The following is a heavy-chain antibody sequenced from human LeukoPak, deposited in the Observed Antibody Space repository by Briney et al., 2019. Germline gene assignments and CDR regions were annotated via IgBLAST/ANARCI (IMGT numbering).Heavy chain of an antibody. CDR3: AKGSL. V-gene: IGHV3-23*01. J-gene: IGHJ3*01. CDR1: GFTFSNYA. CDR2: ISTSGTVT. Sequence: PGGSLRLSCAASGFTFSNYAMAWVRQAPGKGLEWVSGISTSGTVTYYADSVKGRFTISRDNSKNTPYLQMHSLRAEDTAVYFCAKGSLWGQGTMITVSS.